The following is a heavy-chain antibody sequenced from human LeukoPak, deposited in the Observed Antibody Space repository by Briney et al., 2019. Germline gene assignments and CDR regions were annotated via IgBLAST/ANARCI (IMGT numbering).Heavy chain of an antibody. V-gene: IGHV4-38-2*01. D-gene: IGHD6-13*01. Sequence: KPSETLSLTCAVSGYSISSGYYWGLIRHPPGKGLEWFGSIYHSGSTYYNPSLKSRVTISVDTSKNQFSLRLSSVTAAGTAVYYYARQQLHGHYYYYYMDVWGKGTTVTVSS. CDR3: ARQQLHGHYYYYYMDV. CDR1: GYSISSGYY. J-gene: IGHJ6*03. CDR2: IYHSGST.